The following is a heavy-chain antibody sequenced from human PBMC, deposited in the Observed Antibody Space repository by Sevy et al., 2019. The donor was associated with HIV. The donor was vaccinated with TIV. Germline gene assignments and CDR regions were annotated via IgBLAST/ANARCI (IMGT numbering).Heavy chain of an antibody. CDR3: AKDFAYYDSSGYYPLYYGMDV. V-gene: IGHV3-30*18. D-gene: IGHD3-22*01. CDR2: ISYDGSNK. CDR1: GFTFSSYG. J-gene: IGHJ6*02. Sequence: GGSLGLSCAASGFTFSSYGMHWVRQAPGKGLEWVAVISYDGSNKYYADSVKGRFTISRDNSKNTLYLQMNSLRAEDTAVYYCAKDFAYYDSSGYYPLYYGMDVWGQGTTVTVSS.